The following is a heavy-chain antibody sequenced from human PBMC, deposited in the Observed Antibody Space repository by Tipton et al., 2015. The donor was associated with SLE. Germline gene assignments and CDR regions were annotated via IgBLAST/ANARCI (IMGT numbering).Heavy chain of an antibody. Sequence: SLRLSCAASGFDFSGHGLLWVRQAPGKGLEWVAVISLDGNNENYSESVKGRFTISRDNSKNTLYLQMNSLRVDDTAIYYCAIAAAGRASFDYWGQGTLVTVSS. CDR3: AIAAAGRASFDY. V-gene: IGHV3-30*04. J-gene: IGHJ4*02. CDR1: GFDFSGHG. D-gene: IGHD6-13*01. CDR2: ISLDGNNE.